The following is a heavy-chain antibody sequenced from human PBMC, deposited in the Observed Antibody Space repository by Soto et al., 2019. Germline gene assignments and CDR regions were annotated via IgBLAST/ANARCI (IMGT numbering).Heavy chain of an antibody. Sequence: PGESLNTSCKGSGYSFTSYWISWVRQMPGKGLEWMGRIDPSDSYTNYSPSFQGHVTISAYKSISTAYLQWSSLKASDTAMYYCASHGDSSGWRSFDYWGQGTLVTVS. D-gene: IGHD6-19*01. CDR3: ASHGDSSGWRSFDY. CDR1: GYSFTSYW. CDR2: IDPSDSYT. J-gene: IGHJ4*02. V-gene: IGHV5-10-1*01.